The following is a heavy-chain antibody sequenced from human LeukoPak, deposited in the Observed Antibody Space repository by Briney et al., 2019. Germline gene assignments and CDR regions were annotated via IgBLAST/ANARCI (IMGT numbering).Heavy chain of an antibody. D-gene: IGHD3-22*01. Sequence: ASVKVSCKASGYTLTSYYIHWVRQAPGQGLEWMGWFNPNSGGADYAQKFQGRVTMTRDTSITTAYMELSSLRSDDTAVYYCLTMIVVVTNSWGQGTLVTVSS. V-gene: IGHV1-2*02. CDR2: FNPNSGGA. J-gene: IGHJ4*02. CDR3: LTMIVVVTNS. CDR1: GYTLTSYY.